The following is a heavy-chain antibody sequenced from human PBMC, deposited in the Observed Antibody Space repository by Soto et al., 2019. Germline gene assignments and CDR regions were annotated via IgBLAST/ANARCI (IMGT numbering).Heavy chain of an antibody. CDR2: INHSGST. Sequence: SETLSLTCAVYGGSFSGYYWSWIRQPPGKGLEWIGEINHSGSTNYNPSLKSRVTISVDTSKNQFSLKLSSVTAADTAVYYCARGEFQLPSSSGFDPWGQGTLVTVSS. D-gene: IGHD6-6*01. V-gene: IGHV4-34*01. J-gene: IGHJ5*02. CDR1: GGSFSGYY. CDR3: ARGEFQLPSSSGFDP.